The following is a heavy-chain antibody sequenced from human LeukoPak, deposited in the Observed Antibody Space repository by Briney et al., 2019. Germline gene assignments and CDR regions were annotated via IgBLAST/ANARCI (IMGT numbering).Heavy chain of an antibody. CDR3: ASSRDYYYYYMDV. Sequence: SETLSLTCTVSGGSISSSSYYWGWIRQPPGKGLEWIGSIYYSGSTYYNPSLKSRVTISVDTSKNQFSLKLSSVTAADTAVYYCASSRDYYYYYMDVWGKGTTVTVSS. V-gene: IGHV4-39*01. CDR1: GGSISSSSYY. J-gene: IGHJ6*03. CDR2: IYYSGST.